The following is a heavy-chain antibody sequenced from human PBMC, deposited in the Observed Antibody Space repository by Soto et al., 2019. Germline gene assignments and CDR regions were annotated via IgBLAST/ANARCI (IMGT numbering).Heavy chain of an antibody. CDR2: INPNSGGT. J-gene: IGHJ5*02. D-gene: IGHD6-13*01. Sequence: ASVKVSCKASGYTFTGYYMHWVRQAPGQGLEWMGWINPNSGGTNYAQKFQGWVTMTRDMSISTAYMELSRPRSDDTAVYYCAREEHGIAAAANWFDPWGQGTLVTVSS. V-gene: IGHV1-2*04. CDR3: AREEHGIAAAANWFDP. CDR1: GYTFTGYY.